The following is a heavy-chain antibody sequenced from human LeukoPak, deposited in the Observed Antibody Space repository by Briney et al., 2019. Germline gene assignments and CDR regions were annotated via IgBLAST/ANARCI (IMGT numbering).Heavy chain of an antibody. Sequence: ASVKVSCKASGYTFTGYGISWVRQAPGQGLEWMAWISAYNSNKNSAEKFQGRVTMTIDTSTSTAYMELRSLKSVDTAVYYCVRHIKPAGPWDGMDVWGQGTTVIVSS. J-gene: IGHJ6*02. D-gene: IGHD1-26*01. CDR2: ISAYNSNK. CDR1: GYTFTGYG. V-gene: IGHV1-18*04. CDR3: VRHIKPAGPWDGMDV.